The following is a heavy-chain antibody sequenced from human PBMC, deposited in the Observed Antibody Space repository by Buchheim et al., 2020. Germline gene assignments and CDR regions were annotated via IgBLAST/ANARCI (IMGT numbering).Heavy chain of an antibody. J-gene: IGHJ6*02. D-gene: IGHD2-2*01. CDR2: INHSGST. V-gene: IGHV4-34*01. CDR1: GGSFSGYY. CDR3: ARGTRYCSSTSCQDGYYYYYGMDV. Sequence: QVQLQQWGAGLLKPSETLSLTCAVYGGSFSGYYWSWIRQPPGKGLEWIGEINHSGSTNYNPSLKSRVTIPVETSKNQFSLKLSSVTAADTAVYYCARGTRYCSSTSCQDGYYYYYGMDVWGQGTT.